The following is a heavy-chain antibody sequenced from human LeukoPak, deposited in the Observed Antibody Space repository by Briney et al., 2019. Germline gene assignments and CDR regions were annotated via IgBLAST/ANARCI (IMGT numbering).Heavy chain of an antibody. CDR3: ARALVGSTGVFDY. Sequence: SVKVSCKASGGTFSSYAISWVRQAPGQGLEWMGGITPIFGTANYAQKFQGRVTITADESTSTAYMELSSLRSEDTAVYYCARALVGSTGVFDYWGQGTLVTVSS. D-gene: IGHD3-10*01. J-gene: IGHJ4*02. CDR1: GGTFSSYA. V-gene: IGHV1-69*01. CDR2: ITPIFGTA.